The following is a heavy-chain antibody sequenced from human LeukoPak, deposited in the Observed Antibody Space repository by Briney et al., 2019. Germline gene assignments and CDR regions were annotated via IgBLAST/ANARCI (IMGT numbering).Heavy chain of an antibody. J-gene: IGHJ4*02. Sequence: PSGALSVTCADPGGSISRYYWSWMRQPPGEGLGWIAHLYYSGSANYNPSLQCRVDISVDTSKKQISCMLRSVACAHRAVYYCARGDYGDPYRYWGQGNLVTVSS. CDR1: GGSISRYY. CDR2: LYYSGSA. CDR3: ARGDYGDPYRY. V-gene: IGHV4-59*01. D-gene: IGHD4-17*01.